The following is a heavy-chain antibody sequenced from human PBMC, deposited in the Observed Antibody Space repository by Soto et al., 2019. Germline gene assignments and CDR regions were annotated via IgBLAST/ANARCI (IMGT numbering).Heavy chain of an antibody. CDR1: GFTFSSYA. J-gene: IGHJ4*02. Sequence: QVQLVESGGGVVQPGRSLRLSCAASGFTFSSYAMHWVRQAPGKGLEWVAVISYDGSNKYYADSVKGRFTISRDNSKNTLYLQMNSLRAEDTAVYYCARVRVYYGSGSLDYWGQGTLVTVSS. CDR3: ARVRVYYGSGSLDY. D-gene: IGHD3-10*01. V-gene: IGHV3-30-3*01. CDR2: ISYDGSNK.